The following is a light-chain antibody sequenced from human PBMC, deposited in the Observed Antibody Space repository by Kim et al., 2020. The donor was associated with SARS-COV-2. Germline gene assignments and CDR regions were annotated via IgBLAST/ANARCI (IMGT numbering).Light chain of an antibody. J-gene: IGLJ3*02. CDR1: SSNIGNSA. CDR2: FDN. CDR3: AAWDDRLNSWV. Sequence: ELTQPPSVSEAPRQRVTISCSGSSSNIGNSAVNWYQQLPGKAPKLLIYFDNLLPSGVSDRFSGSKSGTSASLAISGLQSEDEADYFCAAWDDRLNSWVFGGGTKLTVL. V-gene: IGLV1-36*01.